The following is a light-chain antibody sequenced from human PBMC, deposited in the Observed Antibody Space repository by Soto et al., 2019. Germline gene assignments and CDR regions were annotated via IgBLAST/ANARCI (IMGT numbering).Light chain of an antibody. V-gene: IGKV3-20*01. J-gene: IGKJ1*01. CDR3: QQYGSSRT. Sequence: EIVLTQSPGTLSLSPGERATLSCRASQSVSSSYLAWYQQKPGQAPRLLIYGASSRATGIPDRFSGSGSGTDFTLTISGLEPEDFAVYCCQQYGSSRTFGQGTKVEIK. CDR2: GAS. CDR1: QSVSSSY.